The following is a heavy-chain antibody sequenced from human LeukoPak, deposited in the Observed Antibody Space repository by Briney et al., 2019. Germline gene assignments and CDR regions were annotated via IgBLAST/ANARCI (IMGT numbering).Heavy chain of an antibody. J-gene: IGHJ4*02. CDR3: AEASTELTDY. V-gene: IGHV3-7*05. CDR2: INQDGSEK. D-gene: IGHD4-23*01. Sequence: PGGALRLSSAASGFTFSKYWMNWGRQAPGTGLDCVANINQDGSEKYYVDSVKGRFTITRDNAKNSLYLQMNSLRAEDTAVYYCAEASTELTDYWGQGTLVIVSS. CDR1: GFTFSKYW.